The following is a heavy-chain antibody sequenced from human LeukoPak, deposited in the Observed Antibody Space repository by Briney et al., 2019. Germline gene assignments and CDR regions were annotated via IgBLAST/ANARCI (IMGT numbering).Heavy chain of an antibody. J-gene: IGHJ3*02. V-gene: IGHV3-21*04. CDR2: ISSSSSYI. D-gene: IGHD6-13*01. CDR1: GFTFSTYT. CDR3: AKENSSSYEAFDI. Sequence: GGSLRLSCAASGFTFSTYTMTWVRKAPGKGLEWVSSISSSSSYIYYADSVKGRFTISRDNSKNTLYLQMNSLRAEDTAVYYCAKENSSSYEAFDIWGQGTMVTVSS.